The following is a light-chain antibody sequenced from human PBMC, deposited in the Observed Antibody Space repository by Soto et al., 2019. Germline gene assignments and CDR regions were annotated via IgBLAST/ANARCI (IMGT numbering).Light chain of an antibody. V-gene: IGKV3-15*01. CDR1: ESVSRN. J-gene: IGKJ5*01. CDR3: QQYNSWPPIT. Sequence: EVVMTQSPATLSVSPGERATLSCRASESVSRNLAWYQQKPGQAPRLLIYDASTRATGIADRFSGGGSGTEFTLTTSSLQSEDFVVYYCQQYNSWPPITFGQGTRLEIK. CDR2: DAS.